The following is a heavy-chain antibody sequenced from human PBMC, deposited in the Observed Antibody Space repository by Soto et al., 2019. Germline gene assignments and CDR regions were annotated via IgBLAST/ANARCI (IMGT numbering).Heavy chain of an antibody. CDR1: GGSISSSNW. D-gene: IGHD2-8*01. CDR3: ARHVSLGYCTPTSCDLLSWFDA. Sequence: SETLSLTCAVSGGSISSSNWWSWVRQPPGKGLEWIGEIYHSGSTYDNPSLKSRVTISVDTSKNQLSLKLKSVTAADTAVYYCARHVSLGYCTPTSCDLLSWFDAWGQGTQVTVSS. CDR2: IYHSGST. J-gene: IGHJ5*02. V-gene: IGHV4-4*02.